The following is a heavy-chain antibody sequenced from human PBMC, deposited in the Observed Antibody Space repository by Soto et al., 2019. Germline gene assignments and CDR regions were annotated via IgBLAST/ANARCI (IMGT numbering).Heavy chain of an antibody. J-gene: IGHJ4*02. CDR3: VQRRRDSGPQGED. Sequence: VSGGWSRQPPGKALEWLSLIDWHNDKLYSPSLRNRLTVNKDDSKNQVVLTMTDMDPVDTAPDYCVQRRRDSGPQGEDWGPATMVTISA. V-gene: IGHV2-5*01. D-gene: IGHD3-10*01. CDR2: IDWHNDK. CDR1: VS.